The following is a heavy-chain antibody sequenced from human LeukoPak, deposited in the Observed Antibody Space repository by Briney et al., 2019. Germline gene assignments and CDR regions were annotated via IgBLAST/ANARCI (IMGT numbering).Heavy chain of an antibody. D-gene: IGHD3-22*01. Sequence: PGGSLRLSCAASGFTFSSYGMHWVRQAPGKGLEWVAVISYDGSNKYYADSVKGRFTISRDNSKNTLCLQMNSLRAEDTAVYYCARRMYYYDSSGYYSPLGYGMDVWGQGTTVTVSS. CDR3: ARRMYYYDSSGYYSPLGYGMDV. CDR1: GFTFSSYG. CDR2: ISYDGSNK. V-gene: IGHV3-30*03. J-gene: IGHJ6*02.